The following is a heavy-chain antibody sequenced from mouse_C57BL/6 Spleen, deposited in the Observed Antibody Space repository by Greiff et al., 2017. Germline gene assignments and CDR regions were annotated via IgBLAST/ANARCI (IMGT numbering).Heavy chain of an antibody. V-gene: IGHV1-82*01. CDR1: GYAFSSSW. CDR3: ARGEGIYYDYLYYAMDY. D-gene: IGHD2-4*01. CDR2: IYPGDGDT. J-gene: IGHJ4*01. Sequence: QVQLQQSGPELVKPGASVKISCKASGYAFSSSWMNWVKQRPGKGLEWIGRIYPGDGDTNYNGKFKGKATLTADKSSSTAYMQLSSLTSEDSAVYFCARGEGIYYDYLYYAMDYWGQGTSVTVSS.